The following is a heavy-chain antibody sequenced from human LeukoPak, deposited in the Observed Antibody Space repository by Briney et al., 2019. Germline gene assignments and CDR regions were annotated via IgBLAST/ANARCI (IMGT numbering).Heavy chain of an antibody. CDR2: IKQDGSEK. J-gene: IGHJ4*02. CDR3: NAGWNNYGILTGYSYYFDY. CDR1: GFTFSSYW. D-gene: IGHD3-9*01. Sequence: GGSLRLSCAASGFTFSSYWMSWVCQAPGKGLEWVANIKQDGSEKYYVDSVKGRFTISRDNAKNSLYLQMNSLRAEDTAVYYCNAGWNNYGILTGYSYYFDYWGQGTLVTVSS. V-gene: IGHV3-7*01.